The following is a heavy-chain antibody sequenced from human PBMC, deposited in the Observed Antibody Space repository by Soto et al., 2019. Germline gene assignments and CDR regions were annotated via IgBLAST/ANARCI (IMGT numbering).Heavy chain of an antibody. CDR2: ITSSSTNFT. J-gene: IGHJ4*02. CDR3: VRDRGYSGYTF. D-gene: IGHD5-12*01. Sequence: QVKLEESGGGLVKPGGSLRLSCAASGFTFSDYYMSWIRQAPGKGLEWVAYITSSSTNFTNYADSVRGRFTISRDNARDSVYLPMNSLRPEDTAVYYCVRDRGYSGYTFWGQGTQVTVS. V-gene: IGHV3-11*06. CDR1: GFTFSDYY.